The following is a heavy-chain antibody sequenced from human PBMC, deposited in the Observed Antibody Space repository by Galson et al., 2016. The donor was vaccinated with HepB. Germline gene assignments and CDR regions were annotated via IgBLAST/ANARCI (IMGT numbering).Heavy chain of an antibody. CDR2: IDADGSWR. V-gene: IGHV3-7*01. J-gene: IGHJ4*02. CDR3: ARDPAFGALDY. D-gene: IGHD3-10*01. CDR1: GFSFSNSW. Sequence: SLRLSCAVSGFSFSNSWMTWVRQTPEKGLEWVADIDADGSWRAYMDSVKGRFTISRDNVNNLLYLQMSGLRVEDTALYFCARDPAFGALDYRGQGALVTVSS.